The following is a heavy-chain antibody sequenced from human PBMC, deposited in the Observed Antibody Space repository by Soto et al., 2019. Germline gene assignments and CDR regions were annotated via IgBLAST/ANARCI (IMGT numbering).Heavy chain of an antibody. CDR2: ITSKSTTI. D-gene: IGHD3-16*01. J-gene: IGHJ5*02. Sequence: WSLRLSCAASGFTFTSYSMNWVRQAPGQGLEWVSYITSKSTTIKYADSVKGRFTVSRDNAKNSLYLQLNSLRDEDTAVYYCAREMGACSDSSCYPGPYDSWGQGTLVTVSS. V-gene: IGHV3-48*02. CDR3: AREMGACSDSSCYPGPYDS. CDR1: GFTFTSYS.